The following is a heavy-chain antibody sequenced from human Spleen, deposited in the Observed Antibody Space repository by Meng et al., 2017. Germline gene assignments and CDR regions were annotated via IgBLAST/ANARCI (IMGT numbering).Heavy chain of an antibody. CDR2: ISSSSSYI. Sequence: GESLKISCAASGFTFSSYWMHWVRQAPGKGLVWVSSISSSSSYIYYADSVKGRFTISRDNAQNSLYLQMNSLRAEDTAVYYCARDPAKYDSSGYPTDYWGQGTLVTVSS. J-gene: IGHJ4*02. V-gene: IGHV3-21*01. D-gene: IGHD3-22*01. CDR3: ARDPAKYDSSGYPTDY. CDR1: GFTFSSYW.